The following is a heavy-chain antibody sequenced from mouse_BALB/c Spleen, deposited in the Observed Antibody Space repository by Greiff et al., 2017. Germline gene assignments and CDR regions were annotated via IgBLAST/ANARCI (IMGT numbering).Heavy chain of an antibody. D-gene: IGHD2-14*01. J-gene: IGHJ4*01. CDR2: ISNGGGST. Sequence: EVQRVESGGGLVQPGGSLKLSCAASGFTFSSYTMSWVRQTPEKRLEWVAYISNGGGSTYYPDTVKGRFTISRDNAKNTLYLQMSSLKSEDTAMYYCARRGYIYAMDYWGQGTSVTVSS. CDR3: ARRGYIYAMDY. CDR1: GFTFSSYT. V-gene: IGHV5-12-2*01.